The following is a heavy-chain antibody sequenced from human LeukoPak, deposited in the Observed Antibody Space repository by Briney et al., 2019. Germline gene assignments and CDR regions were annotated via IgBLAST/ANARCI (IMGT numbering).Heavy chain of an antibody. CDR1: GYTFTNYY. CDR3: AREANYYDSSGPEFDY. Sequence: ASVKVSCKASGYTFTNYYMHWVRQAPGQGLEWMGIINPSGGSTSYAQKFQGRVSITKDTSTSTVYMELTSLRSEATAVYYCAREANYYDSSGPEFDYWGQGNVVTVSS. J-gene: IGHJ4*02. CDR2: INPSGGST. V-gene: IGHV1-46*01. D-gene: IGHD3-22*01.